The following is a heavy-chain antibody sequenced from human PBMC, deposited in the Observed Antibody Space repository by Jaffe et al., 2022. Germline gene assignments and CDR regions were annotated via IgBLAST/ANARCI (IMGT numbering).Heavy chain of an antibody. CDR3: ARGRGWLRFWAQGYYFDY. CDR1: GGSFSGYY. J-gene: IGHJ4*02. Sequence: QVQLQQWGAGLLKPSETLSLTCAVYGGSFSGYYWSWIRQPPGKGLEWIGEINHSGSTNYNPSLKSRVTISVDTSKNQFSLKLSSVTAADTAVYYCARGRGWLRFWAQGYYFDYWGQGTLVTVSS. V-gene: IGHV4-34*01. D-gene: IGHD5-12*01. CDR2: INHSGST.